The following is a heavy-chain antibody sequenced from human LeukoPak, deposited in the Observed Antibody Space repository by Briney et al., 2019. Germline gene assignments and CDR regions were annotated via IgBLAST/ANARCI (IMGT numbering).Heavy chain of an antibody. D-gene: IGHD6-19*01. J-gene: IGHJ4*02. CDR1: GFIFSNYA. Sequence: GGSLRLSCAASGFIFSNYAMSWVRQAPGKGPEWVSAVNGSGDTTYYADSVKGRFTIFRDNSKNTMYLQMNSLRAEDTAVYYCAKDLRAVAGRGPFDYWGQGTLVTVSS. CDR3: AKDLRAVAGRGPFDY. V-gene: IGHV3-23*01. CDR2: VNGSGDTT.